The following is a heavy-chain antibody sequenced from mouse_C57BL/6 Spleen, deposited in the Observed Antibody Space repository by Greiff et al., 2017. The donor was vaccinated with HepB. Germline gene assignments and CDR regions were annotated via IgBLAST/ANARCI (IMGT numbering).Heavy chain of an antibody. Sequence: ESGAELMKPGASVKLSCKATGYTFTGYWIEWVKQRPGHGLEWIGEILPGSGSTNYNEKFKGKATFTADTSSNTAYRQLSSLTTEDSAIYYCARRDYGSSSYWYFDVWGTGTTVTVSS. D-gene: IGHD1-1*01. CDR2: ILPGSGST. J-gene: IGHJ1*03. V-gene: IGHV1-9*01. CDR3: ARRDYGSSSYWYFDV. CDR1: GYTFTGYW.